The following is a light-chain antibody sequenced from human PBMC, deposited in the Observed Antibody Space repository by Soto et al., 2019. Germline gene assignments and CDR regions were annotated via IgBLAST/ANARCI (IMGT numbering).Light chain of an antibody. CDR2: HAS. Sequence: DIPMTQSPSTLSASVGDRVTITCRASQSISNWLAWYRREPGKAPKLLIYHASSLKSGVPSRFSGSGSGTDFTLTLSSLQPDDFATYYCQQYNSYSYTFGQGTKLEIK. CDR3: QQYNSYSYT. CDR1: QSISNW. J-gene: IGKJ2*01. V-gene: IGKV1-5*01.